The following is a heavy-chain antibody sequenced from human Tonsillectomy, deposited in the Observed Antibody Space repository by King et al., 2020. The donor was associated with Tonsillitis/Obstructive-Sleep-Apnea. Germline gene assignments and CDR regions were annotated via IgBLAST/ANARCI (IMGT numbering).Heavy chain of an antibody. CDR1: GGSISSYY. CDR3: ARDMVLEAGGDAFDI. J-gene: IGHJ3*02. CDR2: MYYSGST. D-gene: IGHD2-8*01. Sequence: LQLQESGPGLVKPSETLSLTCTVSGGSISSYYWSWIRQPPGKGLEWIGYMYYSGSTNYNPSLKRRVTISVDTSKNQFSLKLSSVTAADTAVYYCARDMVLEAGGDAFDIWGQGTMVTVSS. V-gene: IGHV4-59*01.